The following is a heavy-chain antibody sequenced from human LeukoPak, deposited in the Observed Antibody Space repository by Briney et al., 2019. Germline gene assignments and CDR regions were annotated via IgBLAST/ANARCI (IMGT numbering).Heavy chain of an antibody. V-gene: IGHV5-51*01. Sequence: GESLKISCKGSGYSFTNYWIGWVRQFPGKGLEWMGLIYPGDSDTKYNPSFEGHVTMSVDRSISAAFLQWSSLKASDTAMYYCARGSGNSSWLDPWGQGTLVTVSS. J-gene: IGHJ5*02. CDR1: GYSFTNYW. D-gene: IGHD3-10*01. CDR2: IYPGDSDT. CDR3: ARGSGNSSWLDP.